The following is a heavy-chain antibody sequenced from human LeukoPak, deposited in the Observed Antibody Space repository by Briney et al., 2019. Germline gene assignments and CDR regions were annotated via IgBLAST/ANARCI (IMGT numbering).Heavy chain of an antibody. CDR2: IKQDGSEK. Sequence: GALRLSCAASGFTFNNYWMNWVRQAPGKGLEWVANIKQDGSEKYYVDSVKGRFTISRDNAKNSLYLQMNSLRAEDTAVYYCARDLGRDWFDPWGQGTLVTVSS. D-gene: IGHD1-26*01. V-gene: IGHV3-7*01. J-gene: IGHJ5*02. CDR3: ARDLGRDWFDP. CDR1: GFTFNNYW.